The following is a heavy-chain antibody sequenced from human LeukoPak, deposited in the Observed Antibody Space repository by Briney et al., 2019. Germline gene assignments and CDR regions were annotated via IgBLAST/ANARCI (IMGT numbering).Heavy chain of an antibody. D-gene: IGHD3-10*01. CDR2: IYSGGST. J-gene: IGHJ6*03. V-gene: IGHV3-66*01. CDR3: ARVVVGLWFGVPHYYYMDV. CDR1: GFTVSSNY. Sequence: PGGSLRLSCVASGFTVSSNYMSWVRQAPGKGLEWVSVIYSGGSTYYADSVKGRFTISRDNSKNTLYLQMNSLRAEDTAVYYCARVVVGLWFGVPHYYYMDVWGKGTTVTISS.